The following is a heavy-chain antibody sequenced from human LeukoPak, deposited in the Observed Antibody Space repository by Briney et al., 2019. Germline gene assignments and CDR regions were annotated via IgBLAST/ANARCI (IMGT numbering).Heavy chain of an antibody. CDR1: GFTFSNYA. CDR2: ISGSGGST. CDR3: AKGAYGDYYYYAMDV. V-gene: IGHV3-23*01. Sequence: PGGSLRLSGEAPGFTFSNYAMSWVRQAPGKGLDWVSSISGSGGSTFYADSVKGRCTISRDKSKNTLYLQMNSLRAEDTAVYYCAKGAYGDYYYYAMDVWGQGTTVTVSS. D-gene: IGHD4/OR15-4a*01. J-gene: IGHJ6*02.